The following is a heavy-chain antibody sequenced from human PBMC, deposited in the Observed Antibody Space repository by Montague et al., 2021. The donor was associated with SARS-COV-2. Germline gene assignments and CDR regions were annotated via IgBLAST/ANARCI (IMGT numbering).Heavy chain of an antibody. V-gene: IGHV2-70*11. CDR2: IDSPSDK. CDR3: ARTDGFNLLGFDA. Sequence: PALVKPTQTLTLTCTFSGFSLTTGGMYVSWLRQPPGKALEWLARIDSPSDKYYSASLRTRLTISKDTSKNQVVLTMTDLDPLDTGTYYFARTDGFNLLGFDAWGQGTLVAVSS. J-gene: IGHJ4*02. D-gene: IGHD5-24*01. CDR1: GFSLTTGGMY.